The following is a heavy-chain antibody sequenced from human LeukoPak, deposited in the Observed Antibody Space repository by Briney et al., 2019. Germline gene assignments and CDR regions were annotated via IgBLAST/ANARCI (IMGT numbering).Heavy chain of an antibody. D-gene: IGHD2-21*01. Sequence: GGSLRLSCAASGFTFSTYAMHWVRQAPGKGLEWVAVISYEETNKYYADSVKGRFTISRDNSKNTLYLQMNSLRAEDTAVYYCARDVIALRLGAFDIWGQGTMVTVSS. CDR3: ARDVIALRLGAFDI. CDR1: GFTFSTYA. J-gene: IGHJ3*02. CDR2: ISYEETNK. V-gene: IGHV3-30-3*01.